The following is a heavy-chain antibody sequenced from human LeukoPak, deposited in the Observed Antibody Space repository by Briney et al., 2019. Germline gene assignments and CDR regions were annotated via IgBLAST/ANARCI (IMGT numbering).Heavy chain of an antibody. CDR1: GGSFSGYY. Sequence: PSETLSLTCAVYGGSFSGYYWSWIRQPPGKGLEWIGEINHSGSTNYNPSLKSRVTISVDTSKNQFSLKLSSVTAADTAVYYCARGYGATHWGQGTLVTVSS. J-gene: IGHJ4*02. V-gene: IGHV4-34*01. CDR2: INHSGST. D-gene: IGHD1-26*01. CDR3: ARGYGATH.